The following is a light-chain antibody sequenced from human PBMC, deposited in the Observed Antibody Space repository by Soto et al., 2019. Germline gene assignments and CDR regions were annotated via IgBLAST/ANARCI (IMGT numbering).Light chain of an antibody. V-gene: IGLV1-47*02. J-gene: IGLJ2*01. Sequence: QSVLTQPASASGTPGQRVFISCSGSSSNIGGTNYAYWYQQLPGAAPKLLMHSNNLRPSGVPERISGSKSGTSASLAISCRRSEDEAVYYCGTWDDRLSAVIFGGGTQLTVL. CDR1: SSNIGGTNY. CDR2: SNN. CDR3: GTWDDRLSAVI.